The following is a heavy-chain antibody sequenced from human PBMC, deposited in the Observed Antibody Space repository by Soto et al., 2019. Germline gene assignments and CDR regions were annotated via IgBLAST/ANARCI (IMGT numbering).Heavy chain of an antibody. V-gene: IGHV3-48*01. CDR1: GFTFSSYS. CDR2: IGISASRT. J-gene: IGHJ4*02. D-gene: IGHD2-21*01. Sequence: DVQLVESGGDLVQPGGSLRLSCAASGFTFSSYSMNWVRQAPGQGLEWLAYIGISASRTDYADSVKGRFTISRDNARNALYLQMNSLRAEDTAVYHCVRDADEVPPDQHMIHGDYWGQGSLVTVSS. CDR3: VRDADEVPPDQHMIHGDY.